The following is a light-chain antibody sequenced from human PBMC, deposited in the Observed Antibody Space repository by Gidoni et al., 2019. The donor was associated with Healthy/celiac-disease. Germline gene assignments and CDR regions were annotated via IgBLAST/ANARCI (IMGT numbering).Light chain of an antibody. CDR2: GAS. CDR3: QQYGSSPWT. Sequence: IVLTQSPGTLSLSPGERATLSCRASQSVSSSYLAWYQQKPGQAPRLLIYGASSRATGIPDRVSGSGSGTEFTLTISRLEPEDFAVYYCQQYGSSPWTFGQGTKVEIK. V-gene: IGKV3-20*01. J-gene: IGKJ1*01. CDR1: QSVSSSY.